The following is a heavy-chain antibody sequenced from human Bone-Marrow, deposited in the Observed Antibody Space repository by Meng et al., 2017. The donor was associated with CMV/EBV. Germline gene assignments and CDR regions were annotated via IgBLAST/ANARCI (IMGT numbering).Heavy chain of an antibody. D-gene: IGHD2-21*01. CDR3: ARDRIHDAFDI. CDR2: ISYDGSNK. CDR1: GFTFSSYA. J-gene: IGHJ3*02. V-gene: IGHV3-30-3*01. Sequence: GESLKISCAASGFTFSSYAMNWVRQAPGKGLEWVAVISYDGSNKYYADSVKGRFTISRDNSKNTLYLQMNSLRSEDTAVYYCARDRIHDAFDIWGQGTMVTVSS.